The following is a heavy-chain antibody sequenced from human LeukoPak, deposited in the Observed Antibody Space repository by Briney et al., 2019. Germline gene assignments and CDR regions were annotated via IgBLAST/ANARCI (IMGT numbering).Heavy chain of an antibody. V-gene: IGHV3-74*01. CDR2: INSDGSST. CDR1: GFTFSSYW. D-gene: IGHD3-3*01. CDR3: ARISVFGVVHYYFDY. J-gene: IGHJ4*02. Sequence: GGSLRLSCAASGFTFSSYWMHWVRQAPGKGLVWVSRINSDGSSTSYADSVKGRFTISRDNAKNSLYLQMNSLRAEDTALYYCARISVFGVVHYYFDYWGQGTLVTVSS.